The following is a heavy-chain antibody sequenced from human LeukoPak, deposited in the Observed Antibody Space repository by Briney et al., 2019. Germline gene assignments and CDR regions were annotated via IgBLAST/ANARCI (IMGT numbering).Heavy chain of an antibody. Sequence: SETLSLTCTVSGGSISSYYWSWIRQPPGKGLEWIGYIYYSGSTNYNPSLKSRVAISVDKSKNQFSLKLSSVTAADTAVYYCARGYGDFPPFWDYWGQGTLVTVSS. V-gene: IGHV4-59*12. CDR2: IYYSGST. CDR3: ARGYGDFPPFWDY. D-gene: IGHD4-17*01. CDR1: GGSISSYY. J-gene: IGHJ4*02.